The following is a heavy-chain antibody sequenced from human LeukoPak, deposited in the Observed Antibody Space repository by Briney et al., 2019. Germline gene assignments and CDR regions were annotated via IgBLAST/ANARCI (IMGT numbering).Heavy chain of an antibody. CDR2: IYASGSA. J-gene: IGHJ6*02. Sequence: SETLSLTCTVSGGPISSYSWSWIRQPAGKGLEWIGRIYASGSANYNPSLKSRVTMSVDTSKNQFSLNLSSVTAADTAVYYCSREDYYYGMDVWGQGTTVTVSS. V-gene: IGHV4-4*07. CDR3: SREDYYYGMDV. CDR1: GGPISSYS.